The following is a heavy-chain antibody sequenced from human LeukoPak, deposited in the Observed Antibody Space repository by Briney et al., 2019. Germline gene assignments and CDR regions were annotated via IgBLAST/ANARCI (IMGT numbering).Heavy chain of an antibody. D-gene: IGHD5-12*01. CDR2: IYGGGST. CDR1: GFTVSSNY. J-gene: IGHJ3*02. V-gene: IGHV3-66*01. Sequence: GGSLRLSCAASGFTVSSNYMSWVRQAPGKGLEWVSVIYGGGSTYYADSVKGRFTISRDNSKNTLYLQMNSLRAEDTAVYYCARGGYDDAFDIWGQGTMVTVSS. CDR3: ARGGYDDAFDI.